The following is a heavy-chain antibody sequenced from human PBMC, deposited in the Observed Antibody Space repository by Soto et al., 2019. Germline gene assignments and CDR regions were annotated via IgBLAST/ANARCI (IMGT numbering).Heavy chain of an antibody. V-gene: IGHV5-51*01. CDR2: IHPGDSVT. CDR1: GYSFTSYW. J-gene: IGHJ6*02. CDR3: ARLSGTASSPYGMDV. D-gene: IGHD1-1*01. Sequence: GESLKISCKGSGYSFTSYWIGWVRQMPGKGLEWMGIIHPGDSVTRYSPSFQGQVTIPADKSISSAYLQWSSLRASDTAIYYCARLSGTASSPYGMDVWGQGTTVTVSS.